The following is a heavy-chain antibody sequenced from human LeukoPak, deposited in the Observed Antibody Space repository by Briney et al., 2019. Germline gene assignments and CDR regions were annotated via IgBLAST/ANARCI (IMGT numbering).Heavy chain of an antibody. CDR1: GFTFSSYS. CDR3: ARTLRILEWLLWGSFDC. CDR2: ISSSSSYI. V-gene: IGHV3-21*01. D-gene: IGHD3-3*01. Sequence: GGSLRLSCAASGFTFSSYSMNWVRQAPGKGLEWVSSISSSSSYIYYADSVKGRFTISRDNAKNSLYLQMNSLRAEDTAVYYCARTLRILEWLLWGSFDCWGQGTLVTVSS. J-gene: IGHJ4*02.